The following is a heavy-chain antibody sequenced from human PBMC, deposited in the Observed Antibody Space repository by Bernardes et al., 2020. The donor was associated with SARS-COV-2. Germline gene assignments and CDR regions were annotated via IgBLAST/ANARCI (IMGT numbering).Heavy chain of an antibody. CDR1: GYTFSGHY. D-gene: IGHD5-12*01. J-gene: IGHJ3*02. V-gene: IGHV1-2*02. Sequence: SVKVSCKTSGYTFSGHYMHWVRQAPGQGLEWMGWINPNSGGTNYAQKFQGRVTMTRDTSISTAYMELNTLRSDDTAVYYCATEGGSLGRDAFDIWGQGTMVSVSS. CDR3: ATEGGSLGRDAFDI. CDR2: INPNSGGT.